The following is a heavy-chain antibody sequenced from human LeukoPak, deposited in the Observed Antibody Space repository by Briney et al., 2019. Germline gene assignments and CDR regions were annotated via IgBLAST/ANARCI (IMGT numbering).Heavy chain of an antibody. Sequence: PGGSLRLSCAASGFTFSSYGMHWVRQAPGKGLEWMAVISYDGSNKYYADSVKGRFTISRDNSKNTLYLQMNSLRAEDTAVYYCAKDPLYYDILTGPDYWGQGTLVTVSS. CDR2: ISYDGSNK. V-gene: IGHV3-30*18. CDR1: GFTFSSYG. CDR3: AKDPLYYDILTGPDY. D-gene: IGHD3-9*01. J-gene: IGHJ4*02.